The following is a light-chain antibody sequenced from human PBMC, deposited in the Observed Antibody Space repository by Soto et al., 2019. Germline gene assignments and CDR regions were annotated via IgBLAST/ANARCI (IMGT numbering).Light chain of an antibody. Sequence: EIVLTQSPGTLSLSPGESATLSCRASQSVSSNSLAWYRRNPGQPPSLLIYGTSTRATDIPRRFSGSVSGTDFTLTITRLEPEDFAMYFCQQYGDSPPTFGQGTKVEVK. CDR3: QQYGDSPPT. CDR1: QSVSSNS. J-gene: IGKJ1*01. CDR2: GTS. V-gene: IGKV3-20*01.